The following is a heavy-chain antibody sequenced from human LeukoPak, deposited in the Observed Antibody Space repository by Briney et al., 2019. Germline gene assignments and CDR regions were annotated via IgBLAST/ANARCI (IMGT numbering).Heavy chain of an antibody. CDR1: GFTFSSYG. CDR3: AKDSAPSSSWDIIDY. D-gene: IGHD6-13*01. V-gene: IGHV3-30*02. J-gene: IGHJ4*02. Sequence: GGSLRLSCAASGFTFSSYGMHWVRQAPGKGLEWVAFIRYDGSNKYYADSVKGRFTTSRDNSKNTLYLQMNSLRAEDTAVYYCAKDSAPSSSWDIIDYWGQGTLVTVSS. CDR2: IRYDGSNK.